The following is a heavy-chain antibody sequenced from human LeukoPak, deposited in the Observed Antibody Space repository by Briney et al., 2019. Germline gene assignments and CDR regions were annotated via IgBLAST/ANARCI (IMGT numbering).Heavy chain of an antibody. CDR2: INHSGST. J-gene: IGHJ6*03. Sequence: PSETLSLTCAVYGGSFSGYYWSWIRQPPGKGLEWIGEINHSGSTNYNPSLKSRVTISVDTSKNQFSLKLSSVTAADTAVYYCARVLHGSGSLYYYYYYMDVWGKGTTVTISS. V-gene: IGHV4-34*01. CDR3: ARVLHGSGSLYYYYYYMDV. CDR1: GGSFSGYY. D-gene: IGHD3-10*01.